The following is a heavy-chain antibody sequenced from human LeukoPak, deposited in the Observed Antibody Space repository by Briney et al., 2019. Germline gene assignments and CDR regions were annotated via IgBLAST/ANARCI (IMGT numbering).Heavy chain of an antibody. J-gene: IGHJ4*02. V-gene: IGHV1-69*05. Sequence: SVKVSCKASGGTFSSYAISWVRQAPGQGLEWMGRIIPIFGTANYAQKFQGRVTITTDESTSTAYMELSSLRSEDTAVYYCERDKGSGSSGYFFFDYWGQGTLVTVSS. CDR3: ERDKGSGSSGYFFFDY. D-gene: IGHD3-22*01. CDR1: GGTFSSYA. CDR2: IIPIFGTA.